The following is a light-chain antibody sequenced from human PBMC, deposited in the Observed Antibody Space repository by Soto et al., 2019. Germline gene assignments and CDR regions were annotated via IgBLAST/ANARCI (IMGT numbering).Light chain of an antibody. CDR2: LDD. Sequence: SYELTQPPSVSVAPGKTASITCGGNNIGDKVVHWYQQRPGQAPVLVIFLDDQRPSGIPERFSGSNFANTATLTINRVEAGDEADYYCQVWDNASDHVLFGGGTKLTVL. V-gene: IGLV3-21*04. CDR3: QVWDNASDHVL. CDR1: NIGDKV. J-gene: IGLJ2*01.